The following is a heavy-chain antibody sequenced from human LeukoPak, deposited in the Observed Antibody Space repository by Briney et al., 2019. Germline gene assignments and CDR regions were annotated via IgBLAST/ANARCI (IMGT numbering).Heavy chain of an antibody. J-gene: IGHJ4*02. Sequence: GSLRLSCAASGFTFSSYWMSWIRQPPGKGLEWIGEINHSGSTNYNPSLKSRVTISVDTSKNQFSLKLSSVTAADTAVYYCARLGYYYDSSGPVDYWGQGTLVTVSS. V-gene: IGHV4-34*01. CDR3: ARLGYYYDSSGPVDY. CDR2: INHSGST. CDR1: GFTFSSYW. D-gene: IGHD3-22*01.